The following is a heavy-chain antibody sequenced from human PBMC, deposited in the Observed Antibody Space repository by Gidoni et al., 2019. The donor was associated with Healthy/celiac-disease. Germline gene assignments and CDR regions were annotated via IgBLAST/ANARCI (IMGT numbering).Heavy chain of an antibody. D-gene: IGHD3-10*01. CDR2: IWYDGSNK. V-gene: IGHV3-33*01. Sequence: SGFTFSSYGMHWVRQAPGKGLEWVAVIWYDGSNKYYADSVKGRFTISRDNSKNTLYLQMNSLSAEDTAVYYCAIEGGLWFGEPYSFDFWGQGTLVTVSS. J-gene: IGHJ4*02. CDR1: GFTFSSYG. CDR3: AIEGGLWFGEPYSFDF.